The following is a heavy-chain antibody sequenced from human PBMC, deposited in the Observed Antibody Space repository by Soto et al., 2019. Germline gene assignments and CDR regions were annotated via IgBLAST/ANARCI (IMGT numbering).Heavy chain of an antibody. V-gene: IGHV3-23*01. CDR3: ARSLYYDFWSGYLLAE. Sequence: LRFSCAASGFTFSSYAMSWVRQAPGKGLEWVSAISGSGGSTYYADSVKGRFTISRDNSKNTLYLQMNSLRAEDTAVYYCARSLYYDFWSGYLLAEWGQGTLVTVSS. CDR1: GFTFSSYA. CDR2: ISGSGGST. J-gene: IGHJ4*02. D-gene: IGHD3-3*01.